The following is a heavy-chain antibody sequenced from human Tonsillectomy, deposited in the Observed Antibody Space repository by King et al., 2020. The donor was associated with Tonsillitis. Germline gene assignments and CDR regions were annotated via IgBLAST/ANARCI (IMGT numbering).Heavy chain of an antibody. CDR3: AKAVASKVFHAFDI. J-gene: IGHJ3*02. CDR2: ISYDGSNK. CDR1: GFTFSSYG. Sequence: VQLVESGGGVVQPGRSLRLSCAASGFTFSSYGMHWVRQAPGKGLEWVAVISYDGSNKYYADSVKGRFTISRDNSKNTLYLQMNSLRAEDTAVYYCAKAVASKVFHAFDIWGQGTMVTVSS. V-gene: IGHV3-30*18. D-gene: IGHD6-19*01.